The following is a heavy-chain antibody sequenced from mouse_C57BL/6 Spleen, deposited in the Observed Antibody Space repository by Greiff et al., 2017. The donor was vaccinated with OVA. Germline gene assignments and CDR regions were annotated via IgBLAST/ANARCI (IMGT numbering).Heavy chain of an antibody. Sequence: QVQLQQPGAELVKPGASVKLSCKASGYTFTSYWMHWVKQRPGQGLEWIGMIHPNSGSTNYNEKFKSKATLTVDKSSSTAYMQLSSLTSEDSAVNYCARYGSYWYFDVWGTGTTVTVSS. D-gene: IGHD1-1*02. CDR1: GYTFTSYW. V-gene: IGHV1-64*01. CDR2: IHPNSGST. J-gene: IGHJ1*03. CDR3: ARYGSYWYFDV.